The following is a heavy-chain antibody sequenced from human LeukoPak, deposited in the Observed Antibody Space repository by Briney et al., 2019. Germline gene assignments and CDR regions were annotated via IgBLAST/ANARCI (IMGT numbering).Heavy chain of an antibody. Sequence: SETLSLTCTVSGGSISSSSYYWGWIRQPPGKGLEWIGSIYYSGSTYYNPSPKSRVTISVDTSKNQFSLKLSSVTAADTAVYYWARETRNYYGMDVWGQGTTVTVSS. D-gene: IGHD1-1*01. V-gene: IGHV4-39*07. CDR3: ARETRNYYGMDV. CDR2: IYYSGST. CDR1: GGSISSSSYY. J-gene: IGHJ6*02.